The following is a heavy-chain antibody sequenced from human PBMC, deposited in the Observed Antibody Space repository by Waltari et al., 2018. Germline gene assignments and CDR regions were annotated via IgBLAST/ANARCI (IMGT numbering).Heavy chain of an antibody. V-gene: IGHV1-69*04. D-gene: IGHD5-18*01. CDR1: GRTFSSSP. J-gene: IGHJ4*02. Sequence: QVQLVQSGAEVKKPGSSVNVPCNAYGRTFSSSPISCVRPAPGLGLDWMGRIIPILGIANYAQKFQGRVTITADKSTSTAYMELSSLRSEDTAVYYCARDFGYSYGYEADFGNLPGDYWGQGTLVTVSS. CDR3: ARDFGYSYGYEADFGNLPGDY. CDR2: IIPILGIA.